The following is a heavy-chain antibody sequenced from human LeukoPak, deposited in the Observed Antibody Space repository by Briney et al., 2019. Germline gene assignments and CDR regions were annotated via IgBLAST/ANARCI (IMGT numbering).Heavy chain of an antibody. CDR1: GFTFSSYA. CDR2: ISGSGGST. D-gene: IGHD2-15*01. J-gene: IGHJ4*02. V-gene: IGHV3-23*01. CDR3: AKASIVVVVAAFFDY. Sequence: GGSLRLSCAASGFTFSSYAMSWVRQAPGKGLEWVSAISGSGGSTYYADSVKGRFTISRDNSKNTLYLRMNSLRAEDTAVYYCAKASIVVVVAAFFDYWGQGTLVTVSS.